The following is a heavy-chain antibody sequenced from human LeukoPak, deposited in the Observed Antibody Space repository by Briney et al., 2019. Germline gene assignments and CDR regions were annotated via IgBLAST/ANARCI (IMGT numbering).Heavy chain of an antibody. V-gene: IGHV1-69*05. J-gene: IGHJ4*02. D-gene: IGHD3-22*01. CDR1: GGTFSSYA. CDR3: ARKYEPYYYDSSGPFDY. Sequence: SVKVSCKASGGTFSSYAISWVRQAPGQGLGWMGGIIPIFGTANYAQKFQGRVTITTDESTSTAYMELSSLRSEDTAVYYCARKYEPYYYDSSGPFDYWGQGTLVTVSS. CDR2: IIPIFGTA.